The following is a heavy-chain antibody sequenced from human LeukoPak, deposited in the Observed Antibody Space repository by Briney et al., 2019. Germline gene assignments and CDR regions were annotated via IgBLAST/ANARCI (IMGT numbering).Heavy chain of an antibody. CDR3: VRVYCSSTSCSDYFDY. Sequence: GGSLRLSCAASGFTFSSYAMSWVRQAPGKGLEWVSTISGSGDSTYYADSVKGRFTISRDNSKNTLYLQMNSLSAADTAVYYCVRVYCSSTSCSDYFDYWGQGSLVTVSS. CDR1: GFTFSSYA. D-gene: IGHD2-2*01. CDR2: ISGSGDST. J-gene: IGHJ4*02. V-gene: IGHV3-23*01.